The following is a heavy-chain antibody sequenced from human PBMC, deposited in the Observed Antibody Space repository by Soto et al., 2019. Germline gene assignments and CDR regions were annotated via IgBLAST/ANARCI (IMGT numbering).Heavy chain of an antibody. CDR2: MYYGGST. CDR1: GGSISSGDYY. CDR3: ARGGVNSGSRYFDC. J-gene: IGHJ4*02. D-gene: IGHD6-19*01. Sequence: QVQLQESGPGLVKPSQTLSLTCTVSGGSISSGDYYWSWIRQHPGKGLEWIGYMYYGGSTYYNPSLQSRLSISVDTSKNQFSLKMSSVTAADTAVYYCARGGVNSGSRYFDCWGQGALVTVSS. V-gene: IGHV4-31*03.